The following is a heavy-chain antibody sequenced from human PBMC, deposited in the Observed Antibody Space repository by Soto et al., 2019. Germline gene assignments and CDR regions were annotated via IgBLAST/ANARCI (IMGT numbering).Heavy chain of an antibody. CDR3: ARDLDGYSQFDD. J-gene: IGHJ4*02. Sequence: TLSLTCSVSGPSVTRDGNCWTCIRQRPGKGLEFVASIYHGESTFYNPSLRSRVTISLDRSKSQFSLKLTSVTAADTAVYDCARDLDGYSQFDDWCQGTLVTVSS. CDR2: IYHGEST. CDR1: GPSVTRDGNC. D-gene: IGHD4-4*01. V-gene: IGHV4-30-2*01.